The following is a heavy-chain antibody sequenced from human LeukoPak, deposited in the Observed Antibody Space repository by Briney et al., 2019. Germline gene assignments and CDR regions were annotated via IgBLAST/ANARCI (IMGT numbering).Heavy chain of an antibody. V-gene: IGHV4-34*01. CDR3: ASPISDPRTRGRRITMVRGAGYGMDV. J-gene: IGHJ6*01. CDR2: INNSGST. D-gene: IGHD3-10*01. Sequence: KPSETLSLTCAVYGGSFSGYNWSWIRQPPGKGLEVFGEINNSGSTNYNPSLKSRVTISVDTSKNQFSLKLSSVTAADTAVYYCASPISDPRTRGRRITMVRGAGYGMDVWGKGTTGIVSS. CDR1: GGSFSGYN.